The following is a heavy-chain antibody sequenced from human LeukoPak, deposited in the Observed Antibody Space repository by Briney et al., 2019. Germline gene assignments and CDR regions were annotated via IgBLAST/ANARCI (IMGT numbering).Heavy chain of an antibody. CDR2: IIPIFGTA. D-gene: IGHD3-3*01. J-gene: IGHJ5*02. CDR1: GGTFSSYA. V-gene: IGHV1-69*13. CDR3: ARVDVLRFLEWSYEVP. Sequence: ASVKVSCKASGGTFSSYAISWVRQAPGQGLEWMGGIIPIFGTANYAQKFQGRVTITADESTSTAYMELRSLRSDDTAVYYCARVDVLRFLEWSYEVPWGQGTLVTVSS.